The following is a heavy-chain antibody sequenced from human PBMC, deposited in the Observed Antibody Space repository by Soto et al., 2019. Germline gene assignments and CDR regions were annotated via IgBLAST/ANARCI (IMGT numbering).Heavy chain of an antibody. CDR2: VYSGGST. CDR1: GLTGTTNY. Sequence: VGSLRLSCAASGLTGTTNYMSWVRQPTGKGLEWVSVVYSGGSTYYADSVKGRFTVSRDNSKNTLYLQMNSLRAEDTAVYYCARDFSGKNDAFDIWGQGTVVTVSS. D-gene: IGHD3-10*01. V-gene: IGHV3-66*01. J-gene: IGHJ3*02. CDR3: ARDFSGKNDAFDI.